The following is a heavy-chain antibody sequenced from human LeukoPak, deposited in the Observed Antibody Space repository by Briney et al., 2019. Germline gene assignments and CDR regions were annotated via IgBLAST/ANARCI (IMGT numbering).Heavy chain of an antibody. CDR3: ARGGYSSSLYDY. D-gene: IGHD6-13*01. Sequence: ATVRVSCKTSGYTFTAYYMHWVREAPGQGLEWMGWINPINPNSDDIHYAQKFRRRVTMTRDTSISTAYVELSSLRADDTAVYYCARGGYSSSLYDYWGQGILVTVSS. CDR2: INPINPNSDDI. CDR1: GYTFTAYY. J-gene: IGHJ4*02. V-gene: IGHV1-2*02.